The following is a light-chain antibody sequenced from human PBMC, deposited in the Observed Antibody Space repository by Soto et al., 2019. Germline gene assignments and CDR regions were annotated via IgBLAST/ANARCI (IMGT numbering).Light chain of an antibody. Sequence: EIVLTQSPVTLSLSPGDRATLSCRASQTVSTYLAWYQQKPGQAPRLLIYDASNRATGIPARFSGSGSGTDFTLTIISLAPEDFAVFYFQLRKHLPTDIPFGQGTRLDI. CDR2: DAS. CDR3: QLRKHLPTDIP. J-gene: IGKJ5*01. CDR1: QTVSTY. V-gene: IGKV3-11*01.